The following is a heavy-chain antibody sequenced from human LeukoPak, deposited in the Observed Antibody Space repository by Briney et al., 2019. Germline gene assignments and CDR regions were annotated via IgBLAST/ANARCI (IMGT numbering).Heavy chain of an antibody. J-gene: IGHJ4*02. CDR2: INHSGST. CDR3: ARHRGYSSGWYFDY. D-gene: IGHD6-19*01. V-gene: IGHV4-34*01. CDR1: GGSFSGYY. Sequence: PSETLSLTCAVYGGSFSGYYWSWIRQPPGKGLEWIGEINHSGSTNYNPSLKSRVTISVDTSKNQFSLKLSSVTAADTAVYYCARHRGYSSGWYFDYWGQGTLVTVSS.